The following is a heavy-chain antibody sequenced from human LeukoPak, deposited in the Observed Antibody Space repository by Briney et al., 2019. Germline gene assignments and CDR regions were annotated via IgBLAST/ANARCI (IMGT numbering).Heavy chain of an antibody. CDR1: GDSVSSNSAA. D-gene: IGHD2-2*01. Sequence: SQTLSLTCAISGDSVSSNSAAWNWIRQSPSRGLEWLGRTYYRSKWYNDYAVSVKSRITINPDTSKNQFSLQLNSVTPEDTAVYYCARVGADQLPPYYYYYGMDVWGQGTTVTVSS. J-gene: IGHJ6*02. V-gene: IGHV6-1*01. CDR2: TYYRSKWYN. CDR3: ARVGADQLPPYYYYYGMDV.